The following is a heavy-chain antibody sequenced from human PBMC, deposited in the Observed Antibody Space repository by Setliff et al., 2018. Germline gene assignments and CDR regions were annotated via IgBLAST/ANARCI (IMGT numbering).Heavy chain of an antibody. Sequence: LRLSCAASGFTFSSYAMHWVRQAPGKGLEWVAVITYDGSNKFYADSVRGRFTISRDISKNTLYVQMYSLRTEDTALYYCARERHLLSTVVIFGLFDFWGQGALVTVSS. CDR2: ITYDGSNK. V-gene: IGHV3-30*01. CDR3: ARERHLLSTVVIFGLFDF. CDR1: GFTFSSYA. J-gene: IGHJ4*02. D-gene: IGHD3-3*01.